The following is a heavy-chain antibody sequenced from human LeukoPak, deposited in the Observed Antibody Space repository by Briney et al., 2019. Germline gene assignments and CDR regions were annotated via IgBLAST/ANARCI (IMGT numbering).Heavy chain of an antibody. CDR2: IYYSGST. V-gene: IGHV4-39*07. Sequence: KSSETLSLTCTVSGGSISSSSYYWGWIRQPPGKGLEWIGSIYYSGSTYYNPSLKSRVTISVDTSKNQFSLKLSSVTAADTAVYYCARKEYCSSTSCYHNWFDPWGQGTLVTVSS. CDR1: GGSISSSSYY. CDR3: ARKEYCSSTSCYHNWFDP. D-gene: IGHD2-2*01. J-gene: IGHJ5*02.